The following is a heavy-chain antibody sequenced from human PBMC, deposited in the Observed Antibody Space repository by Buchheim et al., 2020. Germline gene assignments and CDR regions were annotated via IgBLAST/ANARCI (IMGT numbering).Heavy chain of an antibody. D-gene: IGHD6-13*01. CDR2: IYYNGVT. CDR1: GDSIKTSSYY. V-gene: IGHV4-39*01. Sequence: QLQLQESGPGLAKPSETLSLTCTVSGDSIKTSSYYWGWIRQPPGKGLEWIGSIYYNGVTYSNPSLESRLTISIDTSKNQFSVKLTSVTAADTAVYYCARRTAEVGFDPWGQG. J-gene: IGHJ5*02. CDR3: ARRTAEVGFDP.